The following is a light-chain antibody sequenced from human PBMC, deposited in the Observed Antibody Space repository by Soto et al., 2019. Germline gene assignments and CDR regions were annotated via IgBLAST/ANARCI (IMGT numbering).Light chain of an antibody. CDR2: GAS. CDR3: QQYNNWPPWT. CDR1: QSVSSN. Sequence: EIVMTQSPATLSVSPGERATLSCRASQSVSSNLAWYQQKPGQAPRLLIYGASTRATRIPGRFSGSGSGTEFTLTISSLQSEDFAVYYCQQYNNWPPWTFSQGTKVEIK. V-gene: IGKV3-15*01. J-gene: IGKJ1*01.